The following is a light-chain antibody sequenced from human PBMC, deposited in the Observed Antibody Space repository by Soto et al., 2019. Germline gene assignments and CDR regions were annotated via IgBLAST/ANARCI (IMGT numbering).Light chain of an antibody. J-gene: IGKJ2*01. CDR2: GAS. CDR1: QSVSSN. CDR3: QQHNNWPFT. V-gene: IGKV3-15*01. Sequence: EIVMTQSPATLSVSGGERATLSCRASQSVSSNLAWYQQRPGQAPRLLIYGASTRATGIPARLSGSGSGTEFTLTISSLQSEDFAVYYCQQHNNWPFTFGQGTKLEIK.